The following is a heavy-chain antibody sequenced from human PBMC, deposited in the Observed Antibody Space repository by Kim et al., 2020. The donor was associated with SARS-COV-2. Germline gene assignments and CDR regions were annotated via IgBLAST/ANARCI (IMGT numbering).Heavy chain of an antibody. Sequence: GGSLRLSCAASGFTFSSYWMSWVRQAPGKGLVWVANIKQDGSEKYYVDSVKGRFTISRDNAKNSLYPQMNSLRAEDTAVYYCARDGSGYVAYFDYWGQGTLVTVSS. V-gene: IGHV3-7*01. D-gene: IGHD5-12*01. CDR3: ARDGSGYVAYFDY. CDR1: GFTFSSYW. CDR2: IKQDGSEK. J-gene: IGHJ4*02.